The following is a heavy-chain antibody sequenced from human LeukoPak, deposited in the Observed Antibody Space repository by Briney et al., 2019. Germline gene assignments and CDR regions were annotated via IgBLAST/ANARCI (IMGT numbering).Heavy chain of an antibody. CDR3: TKFDS. CDR2: ISGSDGST. V-gene: IGHV3-23*01. J-gene: IGHJ4*02. Sequence: GGSPRLSCVASGFIFKNHAMTWVRQTPGKGLEWVASISGSDGSTFYRDSVRGRFTISRDNSANTLFLQMKNLRPEDTALYYCTKFDSWGRGVLVTVSS. CDR1: GFIFKNHA.